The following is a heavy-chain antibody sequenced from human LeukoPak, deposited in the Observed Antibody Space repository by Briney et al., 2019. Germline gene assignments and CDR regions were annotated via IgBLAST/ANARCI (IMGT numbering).Heavy chain of an antibody. Sequence: GGSLRLSCAASGITFSSYGMSWVRQAPGKGLEWVSSISSTGGTTYYADSVKGRFTISRDNSKNTLYLQMNRLRAEDAAVYYCAKAPVTTCSGAYCYPFDYWGQGTLVTVSS. CDR1: GITFSSYG. D-gene: IGHD2-21*01. CDR3: AKAPVTTCSGAYCYPFDY. CDR2: ISSTGGTT. J-gene: IGHJ4*02. V-gene: IGHV3-23*01.